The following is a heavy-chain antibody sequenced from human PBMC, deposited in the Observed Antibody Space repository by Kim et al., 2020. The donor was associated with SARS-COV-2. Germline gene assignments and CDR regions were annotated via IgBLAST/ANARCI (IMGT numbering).Heavy chain of an antibody. Sequence: ASVKVSCKASGYTFTSYAMNWVRQAPGQGLEWMGWINTNTGNPTYAQGFTGRFVFSLDTSVSTAYLQISSLKAEDTAVYYCARAGYCSSTSCYRYYYYYMDVWGKGTTVTVSS. D-gene: IGHD2-2*01. V-gene: IGHV7-4-1*02. CDR2: INTNTGNP. CDR1: GYTFTSYA. J-gene: IGHJ6*03. CDR3: ARAGYCSSTSCYRYYYYYMDV.